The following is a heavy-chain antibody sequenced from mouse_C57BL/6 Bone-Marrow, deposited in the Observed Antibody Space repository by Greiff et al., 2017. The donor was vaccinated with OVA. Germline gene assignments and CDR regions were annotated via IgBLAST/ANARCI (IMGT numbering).Heavy chain of an antibody. CDR3: ARPIYYRTWFAY. J-gene: IGHJ3*01. CDR1: GYTFTDYY. CDR2: INPYNGGT. Sequence: EVQLQQSGPVLVKPGASVKMSCKASGYTFTDYYMNWVKQSHGKSLEWIGVINPYNGGTSYNQKFKGKATLTVDKSSSTAYMELNSLTSEDSAVYYCARPIYYRTWFAYWGQGTLVTVSA. D-gene: IGHD2-1*01. V-gene: IGHV1-19*01.